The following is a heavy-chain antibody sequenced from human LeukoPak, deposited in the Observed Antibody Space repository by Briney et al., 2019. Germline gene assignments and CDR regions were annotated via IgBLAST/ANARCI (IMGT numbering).Heavy chain of an antibody. CDR2: IYYSGST. CDR1: GGSTSSSRYY. J-gene: IGHJ4*02. V-gene: IGHV4-39*01. D-gene: IGHD3-10*01. Sequence: SETPSLTCTVSGGSTSSSRYYWGWHRQPPGKGLDWIGSIYYSGSTYYNPSLKSRVTISVDTSKNQFSLKLSSVTAADTAVYYCARAMVRGVIKNYFDYWGQGTLVTVSS. CDR3: ARAMVRGVIKNYFDY.